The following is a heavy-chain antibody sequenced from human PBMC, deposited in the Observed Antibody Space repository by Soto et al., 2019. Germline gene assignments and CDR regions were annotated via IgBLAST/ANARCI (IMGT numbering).Heavy chain of an antibody. CDR2: IYHSGST. J-gene: IGHJ5*02. D-gene: IGHD3-10*01. CDR3: ARDLRGRRSGRFDP. CDR1: GGSISSGGYS. V-gene: IGHV4-30-2*05. Sequence: SETLSLTCAVSGGSISSGGYSWSWIRQPPGKGLEWIGYIYHSGSTYYNPSLKSRVTISVDTSKNQFSLNLSSVSAADTAVYYCARDLRGRRSGRFDPWGQGTLVTVSS.